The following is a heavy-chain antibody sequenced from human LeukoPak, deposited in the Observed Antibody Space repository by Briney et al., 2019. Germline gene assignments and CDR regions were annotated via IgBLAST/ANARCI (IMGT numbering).Heavy chain of an antibody. J-gene: IGHJ4*02. D-gene: IGHD1-1*01. V-gene: IGHV4-39*07. CDR1: GGSISSSSYY. CDR2: VYYSGAT. CDR3: ARTEPSGTTSH. Sequence: SETLSLTCTVSGGSISSSSYYWGWIRQPPGKGLEWIASVYYSGATYYNPSLKSRVTLSVDTSRNQFSLSLRSMTAADTAVYYCARTEPSGTTSHWGQGTLVTVSS.